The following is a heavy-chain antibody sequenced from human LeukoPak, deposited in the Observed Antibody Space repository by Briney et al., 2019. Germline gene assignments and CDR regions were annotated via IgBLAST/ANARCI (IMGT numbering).Heavy chain of an antibody. CDR1: GFTFSDFE. Sequence: GGSLRLSCAASGFTFSDFEMNWVRQVPGKGLEWVSSISSSSSYIYYADSVKGRFTISRDNAKNSLYLQMNSLRAEDTAVYYCARDRNRYGSGLVDYWGQGTLVTVSS. V-gene: IGHV3-21*01. D-gene: IGHD3-10*01. CDR3: ARDRNRYGSGLVDY. CDR2: ISSSSSYI. J-gene: IGHJ4*02.